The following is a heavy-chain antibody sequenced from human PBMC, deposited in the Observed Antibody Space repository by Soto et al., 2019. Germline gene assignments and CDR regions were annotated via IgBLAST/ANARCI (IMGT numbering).Heavy chain of an antibody. J-gene: IGHJ4*02. CDR3: ARWDYGVYARFDY. V-gene: IGHV1-8*01. CDR2: MNPNSGNT. Sequence: QVKLVQSGTEVKKPGASVKVSCKASGYTFTRHDINWVRQATGQGLEWMGWMNPNSGNTGYAQKFQGRVTMTRNTSISTAYMELSSLRSEDTAVYYCARWDYGVYARFDYWGQGTLVSVSS. CDR1: GYTFTRHD. D-gene: IGHD4-17*01.